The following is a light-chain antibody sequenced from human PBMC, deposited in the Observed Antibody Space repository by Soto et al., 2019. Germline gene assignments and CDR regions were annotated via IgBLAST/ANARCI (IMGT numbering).Light chain of an antibody. CDR1: QSVGSY. V-gene: IGKV3-15*01. J-gene: IGKJ4*01. Sequence: ETVMTQSPATLSVSPGERVTLSCRASQSVGSYVAWYQQKPGQAPRLLIYGASTRATGIPARFSGSGSGTEFTLTINSLQSEDFAVYYCQKYNTWPLTFGGGTKVEI. CDR2: GAS. CDR3: QKYNTWPLT.